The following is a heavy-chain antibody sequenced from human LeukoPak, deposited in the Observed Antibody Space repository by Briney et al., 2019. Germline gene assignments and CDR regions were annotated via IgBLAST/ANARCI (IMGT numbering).Heavy chain of an antibody. J-gene: IGHJ2*01. D-gene: IGHD4-17*01. CDR3: ARLMTTGTTALNWYFDL. CDR1: GFPFSRYD. CDR2: IGSAGDT. V-gene: IGHV3-13*04. Sequence: PGGSLRLSCAASGFPFSRYDMHWVRQPTGKGLEWVSAIGSAGDTYYSGSVKGRFTISRENAKNSLYLQMNSLRAGDTAVYYCARLMTTGTTALNWYFDLWGRGTLVTVSS.